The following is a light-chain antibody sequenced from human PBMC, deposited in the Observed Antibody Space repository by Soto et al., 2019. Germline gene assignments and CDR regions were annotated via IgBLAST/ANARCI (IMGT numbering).Light chain of an antibody. Sequence: QSVLTQPPSVSGAPGQRVTISCTGSRSNIGAGYDVHWYQQLPGTAPKVLIYGNNNRPSGVPDRFSGSNSGTSASLAITGLQAEDEADYYCQSYDSSLSGSVVFGGGTKLTVL. J-gene: IGLJ3*02. V-gene: IGLV1-40*01. CDR3: QSYDSSLSGSVV. CDR2: GNN. CDR1: RSNIGAGYD.